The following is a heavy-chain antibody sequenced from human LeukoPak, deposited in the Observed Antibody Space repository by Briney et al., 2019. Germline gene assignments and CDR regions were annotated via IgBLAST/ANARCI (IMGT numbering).Heavy chain of an antibody. CDR2: ISGSGGST. J-gene: IGHJ4*02. CDR1: GFTFSSYS. D-gene: IGHD2-21*01. CDR3: AKGLIPPLDY. Sequence: GGSLRLSCAASGFTFSSYSMNWVRQAPGKGLEWVSAISGSGGSTYYADSVKGRFTISRDNSKNTLYLQMNSLRAEDTAVYYCAKGLIPPLDYWGQGTLVTVSS. V-gene: IGHV3-23*01.